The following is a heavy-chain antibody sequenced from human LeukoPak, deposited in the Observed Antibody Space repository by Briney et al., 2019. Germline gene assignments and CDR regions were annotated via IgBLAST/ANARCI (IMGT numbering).Heavy chain of an antibody. V-gene: IGHV4-59*01. CDR3: AVGGGIAAAGTRASYNWFDP. D-gene: IGHD6-13*01. CDR1: GGSISSYC. CDR2: IYYSGST. Sequence: SETLSLTCTVSGGSISSYCWSWIRQPPGKGLEWIGYIYYSGSTNYNPSLKSRVTISVDTSKNQFSLKLSSVTAADTAVYYCAVGGGIAAAGTRASYNWFDPWGQGTLVTVSS. J-gene: IGHJ5*02.